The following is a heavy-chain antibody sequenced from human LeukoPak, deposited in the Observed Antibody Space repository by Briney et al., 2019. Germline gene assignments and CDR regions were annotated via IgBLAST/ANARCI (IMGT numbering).Heavy chain of an antibody. D-gene: IGHD6-19*01. J-gene: IGHJ4*02. CDR2: IYSGGST. V-gene: IGHV3-66*04. CDR1: GFTVSSNY. CDR3: ARLHRGWLDY. Sequence: TGGSLRLSCAASGFTVSSNYMSWVRQAPGKGLEWVSVIYSGGSTYYADSVKGRFTISRDNSKNTLYLQMNSLRAEDTAVYYCARLHRGWLDYWGQGTLVTVSS.